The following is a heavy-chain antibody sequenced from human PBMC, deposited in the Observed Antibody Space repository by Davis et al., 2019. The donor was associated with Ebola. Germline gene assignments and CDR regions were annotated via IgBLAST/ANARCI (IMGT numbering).Heavy chain of an antibody. CDR3: AGVGSSGWFVNYYFDY. Sequence: GGSLRLSCAASGFTFSSYAMHWVRQAPGKGLEWVAVISYDRSNKYYADSVKGRFTISRDNSKNTLYLQMNSLRAEDTAVYYCAGVGSSGWFVNYYFDYWGQGTVVTVSS. D-gene: IGHD6-19*01. CDR2: ISYDRSNK. V-gene: IGHV3-30-3*01. CDR1: GFTFSSYA. J-gene: IGHJ4*02.